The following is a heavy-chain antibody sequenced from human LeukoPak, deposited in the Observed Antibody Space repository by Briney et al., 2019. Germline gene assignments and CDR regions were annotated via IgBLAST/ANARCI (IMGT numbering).Heavy chain of an antibody. CDR1: GGSISSYY. CDR3: ARSSYSYGHDWFDP. CDR2: IYYSGST. J-gene: IGHJ5*02. D-gene: IGHD5-18*01. Sequence: SETLSLTCTVSGGSISSYYWSWIRQPPGKGLEWIGYIYYSGSTNYNPSLKSRVTISVDTSKNQFSLKLSSVTAADTAVYYCARSSYSYGHDWFDPWGQGTLVTVSS. V-gene: IGHV4-59*08.